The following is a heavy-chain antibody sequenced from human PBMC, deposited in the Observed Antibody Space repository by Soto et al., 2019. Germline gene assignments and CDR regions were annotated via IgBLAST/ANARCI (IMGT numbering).Heavy chain of an antibody. CDR1: GGTFSSYA. D-gene: IGHD2-15*01. Sequence: QVQLVQSGAEVKKPGSSVKVSCKASGGTFSSYAISWVRQAPGQGREWMGGIITIFGTANYAQKFQGRVTITANESTSTAYIELSSLRAGDTAAYYWAKAGRSVVVAAPHHRADDIDVWGHGSTVTFAS. V-gene: IGHV1-69*01. CDR2: IITIFGTA. CDR3: AKAGRSVVVAAPHHRADDIDV. J-gene: IGHJ6*02.